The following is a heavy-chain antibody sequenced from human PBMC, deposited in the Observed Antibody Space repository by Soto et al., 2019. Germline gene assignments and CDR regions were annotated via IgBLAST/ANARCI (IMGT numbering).Heavy chain of an antibody. Sequence: XXTLSLPCAVYGGSFSGSYWRWIRQPPGKGLEWIGEINHSGSTNYNPSLKSRVTISVDTSKNQFSLKLSSVTAADPDVYYCARGMTTIISQYYYYYMDVWGKGTTVTVSS. V-gene: IGHV4-34*01. J-gene: IGHJ6*03. CDR1: GGSFSGSY. D-gene: IGHD5-12*01. CDR2: INHSGST. CDR3: ARGMTTIISQYYYYYMDV.